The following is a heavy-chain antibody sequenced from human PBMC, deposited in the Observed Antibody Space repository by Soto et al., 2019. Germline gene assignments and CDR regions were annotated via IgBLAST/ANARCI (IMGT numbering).Heavy chain of an antibody. CDR2: MIPIFDTA. D-gene: IGHD3-3*01. V-gene: IGHV1-69*01. J-gene: IGHJ6*02. Sequence: QVQLVQSGAEVKKPGSSLKVSCKASGGTFSSYAISWVRQAPGQGLEWMGGMIPIFDTANYAQKFQGRVTNTVDESTNTAYMELDSLRSEVTAVYYCARMKYDFWSGTYYFYGMDVWGQGTTVTVTS. CDR1: GGTFSSYA. CDR3: ARMKYDFWSGTYYFYGMDV.